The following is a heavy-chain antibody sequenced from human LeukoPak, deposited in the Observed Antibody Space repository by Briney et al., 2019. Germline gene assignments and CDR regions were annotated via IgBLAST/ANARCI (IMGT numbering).Heavy chain of an antibody. Sequence: GGSLRLSCAASGFTFDDYGMSWVRQAPGKGLEWVSGINWNGGSTGYADSVKGRSTISRDNAKNSLFLQVNSLRAEDTAVYYCAKGEYGDYEGGAFDAWGQGTMVTVSS. CDR1: GFTFDDYG. CDR3: AKGEYGDYEGGAFDA. D-gene: IGHD4-17*01. V-gene: IGHV3-20*04. J-gene: IGHJ3*01. CDR2: INWNGGST.